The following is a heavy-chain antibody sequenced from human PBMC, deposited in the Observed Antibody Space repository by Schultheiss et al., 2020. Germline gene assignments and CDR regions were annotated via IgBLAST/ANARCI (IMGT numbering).Heavy chain of an antibody. Sequence: GGSLRLSCAASGFTFRSYTMNWVRQAPGKGLEWVSSISGSSSYIYYVDSTKGRFTISRDNAKNSLYLQMNSLRAEDTAVYYCEAIAPIDYWGQGTLVTVSS. CDR3: EAIAPIDY. J-gene: IGHJ4*02. D-gene: IGHD2-2*02. CDR1: GFTFRSYT. CDR2: ISGSSSYI. V-gene: IGHV3-21*01.